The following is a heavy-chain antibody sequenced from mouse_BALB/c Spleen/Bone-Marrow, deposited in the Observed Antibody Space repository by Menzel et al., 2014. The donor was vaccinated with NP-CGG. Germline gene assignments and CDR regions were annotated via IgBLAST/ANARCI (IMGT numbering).Heavy chain of an antibody. Sequence: VQLQQSGAGLVRPGSSVKISCKASGYAFSSYWMNWVKQRPGQGLEWIGQIYPGDGDTNYNGKFKGKATLTADKSSSTAYMQLSSLTSEDSAVYFCARQYGNYFDYWGQGTTLTVPS. J-gene: IGHJ2*01. CDR3: ARQYGNYFDY. CDR1: GYAFSSYW. D-gene: IGHD2-10*02. V-gene: IGHV1-80*01. CDR2: IYPGDGDT.